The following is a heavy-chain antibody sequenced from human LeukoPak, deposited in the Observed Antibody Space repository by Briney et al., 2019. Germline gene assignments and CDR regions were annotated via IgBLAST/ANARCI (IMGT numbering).Heavy chain of an antibody. CDR3: ARDSHMSGSYYNFDY. D-gene: IGHD1-26*01. CDR2: INPSGGST. J-gene: IGHJ4*02. V-gene: IGHV1-46*01. Sequence: ASVKVSCKASGYTFTSYYMHWVRQAPGQGREWMGIINPSGGSTSYAQKFQGRVTMTRDMSTSTVYMELSSLRSEDTAVYYCARDSHMSGSYYNFDYWGQGTLVTVSS. CDR1: GYTFTSYY.